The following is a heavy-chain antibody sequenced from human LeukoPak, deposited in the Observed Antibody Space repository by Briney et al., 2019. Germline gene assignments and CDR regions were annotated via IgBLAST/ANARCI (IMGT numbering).Heavy chain of an antibody. CDR1: GGSISSSSYY. CDR3: ASRDYYDSSGYLYTGDY. Sequence: KPSETLSLTCTVSGGSISSSSYYWGWIRQPPGKGLEWIGSIYYSGSTYYNPSLKSRVTISVDTSKNQFSLKLSSVTAADTAVYYCASRDYYDSSGYLYTGDYWGQGTLVTVSS. J-gene: IGHJ4*02. V-gene: IGHV4-39*01. CDR2: IYYSGST. D-gene: IGHD3-22*01.